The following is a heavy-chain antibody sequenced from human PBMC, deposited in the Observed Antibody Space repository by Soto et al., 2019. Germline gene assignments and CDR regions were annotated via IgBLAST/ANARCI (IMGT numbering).Heavy chain of an antibody. CDR1: VFTFSTYW. J-gene: IGHJ4*02. V-gene: IGHV3-7*01. D-gene: IGHD1-1*01. CDR2: IKQDGSER. Sequence: GRSLRLSSASSVFTFSTYWMSWVRQAPGKGLEWVANIKQDGSERYYVDSVKGRFTISRDNAKNSLYLQMNSLRAEDTAVYYCATDSGTSDYWGQGTLVTVSS. CDR3: ATDSGTSDY.